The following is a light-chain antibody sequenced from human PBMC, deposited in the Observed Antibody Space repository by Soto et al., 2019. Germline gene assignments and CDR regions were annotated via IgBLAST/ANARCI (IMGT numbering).Light chain of an antibody. Sequence: DSHMTPYTSLLSASVGDRVTITCRASQSISSWLAWYQQKPGKAPKLLIYKASSLESGVPSRFSGSGSGTEFTLTISSLQPDDFATYYCQQYNSYSGTFGQGTKV. CDR1: QSISSW. V-gene: IGKV1-5*03. J-gene: IGKJ1*01. CDR2: KAS. CDR3: QQYNSYSGT.